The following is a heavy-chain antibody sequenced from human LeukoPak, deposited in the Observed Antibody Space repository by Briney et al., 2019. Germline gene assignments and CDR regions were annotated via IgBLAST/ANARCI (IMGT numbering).Heavy chain of an antibody. Sequence: SETLSLTCTVSGGSISSSSYYWGWIRQPPGKGLEWIGSIYYSGSTYYNPSLKSRVTISVDTSKNQFSLKLSSVTAADTAVYYCAREGDSSAAYAFDIWGQGTMVTVSS. CDR2: IYYSGST. D-gene: IGHD3-22*01. CDR1: GGSISSSSYY. J-gene: IGHJ3*02. V-gene: IGHV4-39*02. CDR3: AREGDSSAAYAFDI.